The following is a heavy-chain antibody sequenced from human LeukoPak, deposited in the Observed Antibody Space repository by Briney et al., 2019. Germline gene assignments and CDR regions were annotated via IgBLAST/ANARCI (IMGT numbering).Heavy chain of an antibody. CDR3: ARVPNWVRPSVSDY. D-gene: IGHD7-27*01. CDR2: ISAYNGNT. CDR1: GYTFTSYG. Sequence: ASVTVSCKASGYTFTSYGITWVRQAPGQGLAGMGWISAYNGNTNYAQKLQGRVTMPPDTSTTTAYMELRSLRSDDTAVYYCARVPNWVRPSVSDYWGQGTLVTVSS. V-gene: IGHV1-18*04. J-gene: IGHJ4*02.